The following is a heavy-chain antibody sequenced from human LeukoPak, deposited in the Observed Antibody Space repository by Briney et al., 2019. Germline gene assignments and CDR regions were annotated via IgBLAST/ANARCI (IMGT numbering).Heavy chain of an antibody. Sequence: SQTLSPTCTVSGGSISSGGYYWSWIRQHPGKGLEWIGYIYYSGSTYYNPSLKSRVTISVDTSKNQFSLKLSSVTAADTAVYYCARGDYDGDDYWGQGTLVTVSS. CDR1: GGSISSGGYY. J-gene: IGHJ4*02. CDR3: ARGDYDGDDY. V-gene: IGHV4-31*03. CDR2: IYYSGST. D-gene: IGHD4-23*01.